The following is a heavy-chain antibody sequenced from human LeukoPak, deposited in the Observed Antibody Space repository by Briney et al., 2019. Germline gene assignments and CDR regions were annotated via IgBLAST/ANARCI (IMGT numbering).Heavy chain of an antibody. CDR2: IRYDGTNK. V-gene: IGHV3-30*02. CDR3: ARAKPKNMVRGLIMRRESRYYFDY. D-gene: IGHD3-10*01. CDR1: GFTFSSYG. J-gene: IGHJ4*02. Sequence: GGSLRLSCAASGFTFSSYGMHWVRQAPGKGLEWVAFIRYDGTNKYYADSVKGRFTISRDNSKSTLYIQMNSLRAEDTAVYYCARAKPKNMVRGLIMRRESRYYFDYWGRGTLVTVSS.